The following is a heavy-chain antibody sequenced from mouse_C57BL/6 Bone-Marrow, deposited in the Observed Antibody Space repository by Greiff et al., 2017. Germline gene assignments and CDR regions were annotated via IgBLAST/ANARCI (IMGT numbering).Heavy chain of an antibody. J-gene: IGHJ4*01. Sequence: EVQGVESGEGLVKPGGSLKLSCAASGFTFSSYAMSWVRQTPEKRLEWVAYISSGGDYTYYADTVKGRFTISRDNARNTLYLQMSSLKSEDTAMYYGTRGLDYGSSYDYAMDDWGQGTSVTVSS. CDR3: TRGLDYGSSYDYAMDD. V-gene: IGHV5-9-1*02. CDR1: GFTFSSYA. CDR2: ISSGGDYT. D-gene: IGHD1-1*01.